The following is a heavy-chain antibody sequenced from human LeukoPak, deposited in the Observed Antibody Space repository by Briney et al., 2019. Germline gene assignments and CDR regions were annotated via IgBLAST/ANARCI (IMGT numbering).Heavy chain of an antibody. V-gene: IGHV3-21*01. D-gene: IGHD3-10*01. CDR1: GFTFSRYS. CDR3: AKFKGHYGDSEYYFDY. Sequence: PGGSLRLSCAASGFTFSRYSVNWVRQAPGKGLEWVSCITGGSDYIFYADSVRGRFTISRGNAKNPLYLQMNSLRAEDTAVYYCAKFKGHYGDSEYYFDYWGQGTLVTVSS. CDR2: ITGGSDYI. J-gene: IGHJ4*02.